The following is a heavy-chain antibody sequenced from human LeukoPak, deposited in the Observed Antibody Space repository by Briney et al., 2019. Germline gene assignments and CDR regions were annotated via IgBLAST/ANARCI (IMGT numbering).Heavy chain of an antibody. CDR1: GFTFSSYA. V-gene: IGHV3-23*01. J-gene: IGHJ4*02. Sequence: PGGSLRLSCAASGFTFSSYAMSWVRQAPGKGLEWVSAISGSGGSTYCADSVKGRFTISRDNSKNTLYLQMNSLRAEDTAVYYCAKPRALAVAGLLFDYWGQGTLVTVSS. CDR3: AKPRALAVAGLLFDY. CDR2: ISGSGGST. D-gene: IGHD6-19*01.